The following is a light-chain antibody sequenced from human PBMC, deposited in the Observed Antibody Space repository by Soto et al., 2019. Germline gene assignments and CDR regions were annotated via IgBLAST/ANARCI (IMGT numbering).Light chain of an antibody. CDR2: ATS. CDR3: QQYGDWPLS. V-gene: IGKV3-15*01. CDR1: QSVGNN. Sequence: EIVVTQSPATLSVSPGERATLSCRASQSVGNNFAWYQQKPGQAPRLLIFATSTRATGVPARFSGSGSGTEFTLTISSLQSEDFAVYYCQQYGDWPLSFGGGDKVDIE. J-gene: IGKJ4*01.